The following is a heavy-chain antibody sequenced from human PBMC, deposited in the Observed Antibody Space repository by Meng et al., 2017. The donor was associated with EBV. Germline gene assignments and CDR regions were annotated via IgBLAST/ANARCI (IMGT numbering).Heavy chain of an antibody. V-gene: IGHV1-69*01. CDR1: GGLFRYYA. Sequence: QWQLVQSAAEVKKPGSSVKVSCKTSGGLFRYYAISWVRQAPGQGLEWLGGFLPRLGAPNYAQKFHGRVKITADESTSTHYMDLSSLRSEDTAIYYCASESGRGYTPDYWGQGTLVTVSS. J-gene: IGHJ4*02. CDR3: ASESGRGYTPDY. CDR2: FLPRLGAP. D-gene: IGHD3-10*01.